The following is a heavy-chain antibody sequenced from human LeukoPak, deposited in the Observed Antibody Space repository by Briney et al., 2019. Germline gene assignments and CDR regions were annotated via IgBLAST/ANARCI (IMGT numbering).Heavy chain of an antibody. Sequence: SETLSLTCAVYGGSFSGYYWSWIRQPPGKGLEWIGYIYYSGSTNYNPSLKSRVTISVDTSKNQFSLKLSSVTAADTAVYYCARGGGVAFAFDYWGQGTLVTVSS. CDR2: IYYSGST. J-gene: IGHJ4*02. CDR1: GGSFSGYY. CDR3: ARGGGVAFAFDY. D-gene: IGHD3-16*01. V-gene: IGHV4-59*01.